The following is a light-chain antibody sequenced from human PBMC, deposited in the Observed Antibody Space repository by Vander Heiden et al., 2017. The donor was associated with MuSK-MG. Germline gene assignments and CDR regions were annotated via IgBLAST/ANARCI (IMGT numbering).Light chain of an antibody. CDR1: SSDVGGYNS. CDR2: DVS. V-gene: IGLV2-14*03. Sequence: QSALTQPASVSGSPGQSITISCTGTSSDVGGYNSVSCYRQHPAKAPKLRIYDVSNRPSGVSNRFSGSKSGNTASLTISGLQAEDEADYYCSSYTSSSTPHVVFGGGTKLTVL. J-gene: IGLJ2*01. CDR3: SSYTSSSTPHVV.